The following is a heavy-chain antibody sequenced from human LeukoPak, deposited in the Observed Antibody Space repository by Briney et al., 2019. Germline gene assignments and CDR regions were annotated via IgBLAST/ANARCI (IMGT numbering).Heavy chain of an antibody. V-gene: IGHV4-59*08. CDR2: IYYSGST. D-gene: IGHD5-18*01. J-gene: IGHJ4*02. CDR3: ARVHSPKNSYGPQYYFDY. CDR1: GGSISSYY. Sequence: KTSETLSLTCTVSGGSISSYYWSWIRQPPGKGLEWIGYIYYSGSTYYNPSLKSRVTISVDTSKNHFSLKLSSVTAADTAVYYCARVHSPKNSYGPQYYFDYWGQGTLVTVSS.